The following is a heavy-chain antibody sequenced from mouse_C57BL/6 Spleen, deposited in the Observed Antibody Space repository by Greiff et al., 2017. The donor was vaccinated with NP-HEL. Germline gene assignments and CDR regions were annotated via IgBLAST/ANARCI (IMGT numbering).Heavy chain of an antibody. D-gene: IGHD4-1*01. CDR1: GYTFTDYE. V-gene: IGHV1-15*01. Sequence: QVQLQQSGAELVRPGASVTLSCKASGYTFTDYEMHWVKQTPVHGLEWIGAIDPETGGTAYNQKFKGKAILTADKSSSTAYMELRSLTSEDSAVYYCTRVWAYAMDYWGQGTSVTVSS. CDR2: IDPETGGT. CDR3: TRVWAYAMDY. J-gene: IGHJ4*01.